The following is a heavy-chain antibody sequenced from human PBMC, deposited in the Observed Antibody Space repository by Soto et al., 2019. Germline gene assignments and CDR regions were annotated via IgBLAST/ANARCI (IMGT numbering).Heavy chain of an antibody. V-gene: IGHV1-46*01. D-gene: IGHD3-3*01. Sequence: ASVKVSCKASGYTFTSYYMHWVRQAPGQGLEWMGIINPSGGSTSYAQKFQGRVTMTRDTSTSTVYMELSSLRSEDTAVYYCARKRNYDFWSGYLPGYYGMDVWGQGTTVTVSS. J-gene: IGHJ6*02. CDR3: ARKRNYDFWSGYLPGYYGMDV. CDR2: INPSGGST. CDR1: GYTFTSYY.